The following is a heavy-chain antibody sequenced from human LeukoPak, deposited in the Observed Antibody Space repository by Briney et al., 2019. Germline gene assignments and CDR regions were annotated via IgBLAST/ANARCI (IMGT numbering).Heavy chain of an antibody. D-gene: IGHD3-16*01. CDR1: GFTFSDYS. V-gene: IGHV3-30-3*01. CDR2: VSYYGNTK. J-gene: IGHJ5*02. CDR3: AKGDVS. Sequence: PGGSLRLSCAASGFTFSDYSMHWVRQAPGKGLEWVSVVSYYGNTKYYADSVKGRFTISRDISKNTLYLQMNSLRAEDTAVYYCAKGDVSWGQGTLVTVSS.